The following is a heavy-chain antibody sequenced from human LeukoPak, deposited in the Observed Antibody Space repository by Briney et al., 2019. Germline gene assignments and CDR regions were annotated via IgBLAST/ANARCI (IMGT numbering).Heavy chain of an antibody. CDR1: GGSISSSSYY. CDR2: IYYSGST. D-gene: IGHD1-1*01. CDR3: AREPRYNLNDAFAWFDP. Sequence: SETLSLTCTVSGGSISSSSYYWGWIRQPPGKGLEWIGSIYYSGSTYYNPSLKSRVTISVDTSKKQFSLKLTSVTAADTAMYYCAREPRYNLNDAFAWFDPWGKGTTVTVSS. J-gene: IGHJ6*04. V-gene: IGHV4-39*07.